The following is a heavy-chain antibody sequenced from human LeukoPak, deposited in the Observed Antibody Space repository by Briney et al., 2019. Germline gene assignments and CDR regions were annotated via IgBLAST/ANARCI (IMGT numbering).Heavy chain of an antibody. D-gene: IGHD6-13*01. V-gene: IGHV3-23*01. J-gene: IGHJ4*02. CDR1: GFAFSSYA. Sequence: RGSLRLSCAASGFAFSSYAMSWVRQAPGQGLEWVSSISGTGGRTYYADSVKGRFTISRDNSKNTLDPQMNSLRADDPAVYYGARGGYSNYWYLNLWGRGTLVTVSS. CDR2: ISGTGGRT. CDR3: ARGGYSNYWYLNL.